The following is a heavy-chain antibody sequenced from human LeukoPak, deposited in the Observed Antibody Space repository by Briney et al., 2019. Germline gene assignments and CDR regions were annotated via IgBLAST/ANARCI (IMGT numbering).Heavy chain of an antibody. CDR3: AREDPGIKDAFDI. V-gene: IGHV3-33*01. Sequence: GRSLRPSRPPAGFTVSNSGMHWARHAPRKWLEWVVPIWFDETTKTHAHRVKGRFTISRDNSKNPLYVQMNSLRAEDTAVYYCAREDPGIKDAFDIWGQGTMVTVSS. CDR1: GFTVSNSG. CDR2: IWFDETTK. J-gene: IGHJ3*02. D-gene: IGHD2-21*01.